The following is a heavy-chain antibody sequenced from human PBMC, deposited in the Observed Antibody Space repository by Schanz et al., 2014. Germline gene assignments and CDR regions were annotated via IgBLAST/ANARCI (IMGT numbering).Heavy chain of an antibody. J-gene: IGHJ4*02. Sequence: QVQLQQWGAGLLKPSETLSLTCAVSGGPFSGYWGWIRQPPGKGLEWIGEINHSGSTNYNPTLKSRVTISVDTSRNQFSRKLSSVTAADTAVYYCARTFRCGGGECSTWADWGQGTLVTVSS. CDR1: GGPFSGY. V-gene: IGHV4-34*01. D-gene: IGHD2-21*01. CDR2: INHSGST. CDR3: ARTFRCGGGECSTWAD.